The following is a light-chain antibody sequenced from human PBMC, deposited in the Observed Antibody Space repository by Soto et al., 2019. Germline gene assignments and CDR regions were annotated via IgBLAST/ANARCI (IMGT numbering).Light chain of an antibody. CDR1: SSDVGDYNY. CDR3: SSYTSRSTRV. CDR2: EVN. Sequence: QSALTQPASVSGSPGQSITISCTGTSSDVGDYNYVSWYQQHPGKAPKLRIYEVNNRPSGVSNRFSGSKSGNTASLTISGLQAEDEADYYCSSYTSRSTRVFGTGTKVTVL. J-gene: IGLJ1*01. V-gene: IGLV2-14*01.